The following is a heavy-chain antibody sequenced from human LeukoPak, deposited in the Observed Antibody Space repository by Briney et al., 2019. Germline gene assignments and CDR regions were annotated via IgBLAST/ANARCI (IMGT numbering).Heavy chain of an antibody. J-gene: IGHJ4*02. CDR1: GFTVSSNY. D-gene: IGHD4-17*01. Sequence: GGSLRLSCAASGFTVSSNYMSWVRQAPGKGLEWVAVIYSGGSTYYADSVKGRLTISTDNSKNTLYLQMNSLRADETSVYYWASQGVEGRYGDYDGTDYWGQGTLVTVSS. CDR2: IYSGGST. CDR3: ASQGVEGRYGDYDGTDY. V-gene: IGHV3-53*01.